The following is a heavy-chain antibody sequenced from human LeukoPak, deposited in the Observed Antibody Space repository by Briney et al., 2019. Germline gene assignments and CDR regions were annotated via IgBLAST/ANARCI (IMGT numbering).Heavy chain of an antibody. CDR3: AKVGYDGWFDP. Sequence: GGSLRLSCAASGFTFSTYAMTWVRQAPGKGLEWVSTITYSGGSTYYADSVKGRFTISRDNSKNTLYLQLNSLRAEDTAVYYCAKVGYDGWFDPWGQGTLVTVSS. CDR2: ITYSGGST. J-gene: IGHJ5*02. D-gene: IGHD5-18*01. V-gene: IGHV3-23*01. CDR1: GFTFSTYA.